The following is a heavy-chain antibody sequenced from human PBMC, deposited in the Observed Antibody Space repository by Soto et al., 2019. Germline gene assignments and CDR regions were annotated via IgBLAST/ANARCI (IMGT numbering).Heavy chain of an antibody. J-gene: IGHJ6*02. CDR2: FYTSGSANT. V-gene: IGHV4-4*07. CDR3: VRESGGGGYCIGGSCYGMDV. D-gene: IGHD2-15*01. Sequence: QVQLQESGPGLVKPSETLSLTCIVSGASISGYYWSWVRQPAGKGLEWIGRFYTSGSANTNYNPSLRSRVNMSVDTSKNHFSLKMTSVTAADTAVYYCVRESGGGGYCIGGSCYGMDVWGQGTTVTVSS. CDR1: GASISGYY.